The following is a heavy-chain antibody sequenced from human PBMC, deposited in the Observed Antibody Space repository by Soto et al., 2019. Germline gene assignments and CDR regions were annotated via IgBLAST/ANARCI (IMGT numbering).Heavy chain of an antibody. CDR1: GGTFSSYA. CDR2: IIPIFGTA. J-gene: IGHJ6*02. CDR3: ARRRTKSVREYYYYGMDV. V-gene: IGHV1-69*01. Sequence: QVQLVQSGAEVKKPGSSVKVSCKASGGTFSSYAISWVRQAPGQGLEWMGGIIPIFGTANYAQKFQGRVTITADESTSTAYMELSSLRSEDTAVYYCARRRTKSVREYYYYGMDVWGQGTTVTVSS.